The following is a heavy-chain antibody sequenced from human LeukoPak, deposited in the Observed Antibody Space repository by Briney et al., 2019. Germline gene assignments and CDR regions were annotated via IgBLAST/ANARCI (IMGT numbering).Heavy chain of an antibody. Sequence: PGGYLRLSCAASVFSFSDYLMSSIRQAPGKGLEWVSYISSSGSTIYYADSVKGRFTISRDNAKNSLYLQMNGLRAVDTAVYYGARDLSVFRAVAPPYWGQGTLVTVSS. CDR1: VFSFSDYL. CDR3: ARDLSVFRAVAPPY. V-gene: IGHV3-11*04. CDR2: ISSSGSTI. D-gene: IGHD6-19*01. J-gene: IGHJ1*01.